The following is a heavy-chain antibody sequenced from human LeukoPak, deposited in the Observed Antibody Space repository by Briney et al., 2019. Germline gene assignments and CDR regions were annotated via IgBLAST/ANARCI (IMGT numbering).Heavy chain of an antibody. D-gene: IGHD4-17*01. V-gene: IGHV4-59*12. Sequence: KTSETLSLTCTVYGGSISSYYWSWIRQPPGKGLEWIGYIYYSGSTNYNPSLKSRVTISLDKSKNQFSLKLSSVTAADTAVYYCARITVTTETNWFDPWGQGTLVTVSS. CDR3: ARITVTTETNWFDP. CDR1: GGSISSYY. CDR2: IYYSGST. J-gene: IGHJ5*02.